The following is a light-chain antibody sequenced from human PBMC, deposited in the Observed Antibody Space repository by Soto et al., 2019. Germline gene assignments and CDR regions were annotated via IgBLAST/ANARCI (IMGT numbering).Light chain of an antibody. J-gene: IGLJ1*01. CDR3: QSYDSSLSIYV. CDR2: GNS. Sequence: QSVLTQPPSVSGAPGQRVTISCTGSSSNIGAGYDVHWYQQLPGTAPKLLIYGNSSRPSGVPDRFSGSKSGTSASLAITGLQAEDEADYYRQSYDSSLSIYVFGTGTKLTVL. CDR1: SSNIGAGYD. V-gene: IGLV1-40*01.